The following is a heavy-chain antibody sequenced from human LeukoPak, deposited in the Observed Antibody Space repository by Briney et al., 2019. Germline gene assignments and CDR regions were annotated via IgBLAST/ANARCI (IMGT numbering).Heavy chain of an antibody. D-gene: IGHD2-21*02. J-gene: IGHJ4*02. Sequence: GGSLRLSCAASGFTFSSYAMSWVRQAPGKGLEWVSVIYSGGSTYYADSVKGRFAISRDNSKNTLYLQMNSLRAEDTAVYYCARNGAYCGGDCYSLDHWGQGTLVTVSS. V-gene: IGHV3-53*01. CDR2: IYSGGST. CDR3: ARNGAYCGGDCYSLDH. CDR1: GFTFSSYA.